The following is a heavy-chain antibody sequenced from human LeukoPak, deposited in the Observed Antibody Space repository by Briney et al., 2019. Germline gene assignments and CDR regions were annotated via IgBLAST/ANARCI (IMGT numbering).Heavy chain of an antibody. J-gene: IGHJ4*02. CDR2: ISWNSGSI. Sequence: GGSLRLSCAASGFTFDDYAMHWGRQAPGKGLEWVSGISWNSGSIGYADSVKGRFTISRDNAKNSLYLQMNSLRAEGTALYYCATSQGVTTDFDYWGQGTLVTVSS. CDR1: GFTFDDYA. CDR3: ATSQGVTTDFDY. V-gene: IGHV3-9*01. D-gene: IGHD4-17*01.